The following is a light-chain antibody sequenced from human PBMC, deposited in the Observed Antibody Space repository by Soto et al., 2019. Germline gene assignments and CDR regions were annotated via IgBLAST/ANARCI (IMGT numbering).Light chain of an antibody. CDR3: QKYNGFPLT. CDR1: QAIGNY. Sequence: DIQVTQFPSSLSASVGDRVTITCRASQAIGNYLAWYQQKPGKVPKLLIYAASTLQSGVPSRFSGSRSGTDFTLTVSSLQPEDVATYYCQKYNGFPLTFGPGTKVEIK. J-gene: IGKJ3*01. CDR2: AAS. V-gene: IGKV1-27*01.